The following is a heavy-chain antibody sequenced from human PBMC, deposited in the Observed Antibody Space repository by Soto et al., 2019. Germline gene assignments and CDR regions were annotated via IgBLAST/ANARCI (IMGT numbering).Heavy chain of an antibody. CDR2: IIPILGIA. V-gene: IGHV1-69*04. D-gene: IGHD6-13*01. CDR1: GGTFSSXT. Sequence: ASVKVSCKACGGTFSSXTISWVRQAPGQGLEWMGRIIPILGIANYAQKFQGRVTMTRNTSISTAYMELSSLRSEDTAVYYCARERSAAGTGWFDPWGQGTLLTVSS. J-gene: IGHJ5*02. CDR3: ARERSAAGTGWFDP.